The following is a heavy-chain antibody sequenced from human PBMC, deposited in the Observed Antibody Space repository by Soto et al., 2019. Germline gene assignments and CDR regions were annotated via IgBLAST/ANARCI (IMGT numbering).Heavy chain of an antibody. Sequence: PGESLKISCKTSGYTFSSYWIGWVRQMPGKGLEWMGIIYPGDSDTRYSPSFQGQVTISVDKSINTAYLQWSSLRAEDTAVYYCAKIGYYGSGFIDYWGQGTLVTVSS. CDR1: GYTFSSYW. V-gene: IGHV5-51*01. D-gene: IGHD3-10*01. CDR3: AKIGYYGSGFIDY. CDR2: IYPGDSDT. J-gene: IGHJ4*02.